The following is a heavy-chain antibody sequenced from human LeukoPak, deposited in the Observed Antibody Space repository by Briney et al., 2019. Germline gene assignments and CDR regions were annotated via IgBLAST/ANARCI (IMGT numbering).Heavy chain of an antibody. V-gene: IGHV4-34*01. J-gene: IGHJ4*02. Sequence: SETLSLTCAVYGGPFGGYYWSWIRQPPGKGLEWIGEINHSGSANYNPSLKSRVTISVDMSKNQFSLKLSSVTAADTAVYYCARARGDYYDSSGYYSAFDYWAREPWSPSPQ. D-gene: IGHD3-22*01. CDR3: ARARGDYYDSSGYYSAFDY. CDR2: INHSGSA. CDR1: GGPFGGYY.